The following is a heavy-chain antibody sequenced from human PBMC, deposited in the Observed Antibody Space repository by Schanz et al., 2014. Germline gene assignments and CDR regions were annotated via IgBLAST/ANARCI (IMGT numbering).Heavy chain of an antibody. CDR1: GFPFSSYG. Sequence: QVQLVESGGGVVQPGRSLRLSCAASGFPFSSYGMHWVRQAPGKGLEWVAIIWYDGSNKYYAESVKGRFSISRDNAKNSLYLQMNSLRAEDTAVYYCARENLNWEAFDIWGQGTVVTVSS. D-gene: IGHD7-27*01. J-gene: IGHJ3*02. CDR3: ARENLNWEAFDI. CDR2: IWYDGSNK. V-gene: IGHV3-33*01.